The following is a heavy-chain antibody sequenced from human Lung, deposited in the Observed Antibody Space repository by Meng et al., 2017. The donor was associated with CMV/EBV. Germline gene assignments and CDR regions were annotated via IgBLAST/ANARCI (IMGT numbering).Heavy chain of an antibody. CDR2: ISWNSGSI. J-gene: IGHJ6*02. V-gene: IGHV3-9*01. D-gene: IGHD5-24*01. Sequence: SLKISCAASGFTFDDYAMHWVRQAPGKGLEWVSGISWNSGSIGYADSVKGRFTISRDNAKNSLYLQMNSLRAEDTALYYCAKGHTQYYYYYYGMDVWGQGTTVXVSS. CDR1: GFTFDDYA. CDR3: AKGHTQYYYYYYGMDV.